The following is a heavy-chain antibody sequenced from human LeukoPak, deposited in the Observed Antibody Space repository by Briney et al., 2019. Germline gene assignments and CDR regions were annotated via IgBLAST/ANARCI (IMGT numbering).Heavy chain of an antibody. V-gene: IGHV3-53*01. CDR1: GFTVTNNY. CDR3: ASDSSSVFDDAFDI. Sequence: GGSLRLSCAASGFTVTNNYMSWVRQAPGKGLEWVSVIYSGGSTYYADSVKGRFTISRDNSKNTLYLQMNSPRVEDTAVYYCASDSSSVFDDAFDIWGQGTLVTASS. D-gene: IGHD6-6*01. CDR2: IYSGGST. J-gene: IGHJ3*02.